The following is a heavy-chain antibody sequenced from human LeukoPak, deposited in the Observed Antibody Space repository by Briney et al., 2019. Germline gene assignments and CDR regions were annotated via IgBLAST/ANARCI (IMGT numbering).Heavy chain of an antibody. CDR2: ISSSSSTI. CDR3: ASGYCSSTSCYL. V-gene: IGHV3-48*04. Sequence: GGSLRLSCAASGFSFSSYSMNWVRQAPGKGLEWVSYISSSSSTIYYADSVKGRFTISRDNAKNSLCLQMNSLRAEDTAVYYCASGYCSSTSCYLWGQGTLVTVSS. J-gene: IGHJ4*02. CDR1: GFSFSSYS. D-gene: IGHD2-2*01.